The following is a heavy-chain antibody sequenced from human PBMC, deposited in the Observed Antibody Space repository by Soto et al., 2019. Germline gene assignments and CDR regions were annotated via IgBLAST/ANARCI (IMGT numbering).Heavy chain of an antibody. CDR3: ASVLGPSSSGSYPSY. CDR2: ISTNNDAI. V-gene: IGHV3-48*01. D-gene: IGHD3-10*01. CDR1: GFSISDCS. J-gene: IGHJ4*02. Sequence: EVQLVESGGGLVQPGGSLRLSCAASGFSISDCSMNWVRRAPGKGLEWISYISTNNDAIYYADSVKGRFTISRDNAKNSLYLQLNSLRAEETALYSCASVLGPSSSGSYPSYWGQGTLVTVSS.